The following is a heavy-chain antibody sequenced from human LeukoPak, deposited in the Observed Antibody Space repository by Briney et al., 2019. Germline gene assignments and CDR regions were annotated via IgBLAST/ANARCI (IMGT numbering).Heavy chain of an antibody. CDR1: GFTFSSYA. Sequence: GGSLRLSCAASGFTFSSYAMSWVRQAPGKGLEWVSAISGSGGSTYYADSVKGRFTISRDNSKNTLYLQMNSLRAEDTAVYYCARERTVVPTNYYGMDVWGQGTTVTVSS. CDR2: ISGSGGST. V-gene: IGHV3-23*01. CDR3: ARERTVVPTNYYGMDV. J-gene: IGHJ6*02. D-gene: IGHD2-2*01.